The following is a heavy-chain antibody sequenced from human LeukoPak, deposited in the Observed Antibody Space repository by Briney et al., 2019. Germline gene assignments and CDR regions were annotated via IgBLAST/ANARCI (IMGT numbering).Heavy chain of an antibody. CDR1: GFTFSRYW. V-gene: IGHV3-7*01. CDR3: ARLDGYMGSVSH. Sequence: PGGSLRLSCADSGFTFSRYWMSWVRQAPGKGLEWVANIKQDGSEKYYVDSVKGRFTISRDNAKKSLYLQMNSLRAEDTAVYYCARLDGYMGSVSHWGQGTLVTVSS. CDR2: IKQDGSEK. D-gene: IGHD5-24*01. J-gene: IGHJ4*02.